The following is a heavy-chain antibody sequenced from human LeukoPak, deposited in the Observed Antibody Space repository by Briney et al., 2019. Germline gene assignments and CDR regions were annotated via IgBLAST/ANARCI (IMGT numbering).Heavy chain of an antibody. CDR1: GFTFGDYG. J-gene: IGHJ4*02. CDR2: IRSGAHDTTP. CDR3: SRAAGYDFILEY. Sequence: GSLRLSCTASGFTFGDYGMSLFRQAPGEGLGGVGFIRSGAHDTTPQYGASVKGRFTISKDDSRRTAFLQMSSLKTEDTAVYYCSRAAGYDFILEYWGQGTLVTVSS. D-gene: IGHD5-12*01. V-gene: IGHV3-49*03.